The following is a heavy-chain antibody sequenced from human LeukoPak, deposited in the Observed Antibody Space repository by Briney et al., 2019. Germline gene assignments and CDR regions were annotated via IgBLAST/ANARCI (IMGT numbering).Heavy chain of an antibody. CDR3: AKEGKWLPYFDY. D-gene: IGHD3-22*01. V-gene: IGHV3-21*04. Sequence: GALRLSCAASGFTFSSYTMNWVRQAPGKGLEWVSIISSGSSYIHYADSVKGRFTISRDNSKNTLYLQMNSLRAEDTAVYYCAKEGKWLPYFDYWGQGTLVTVSS. CDR2: ISSGSSYI. CDR1: GFTFSSYT. J-gene: IGHJ4*02.